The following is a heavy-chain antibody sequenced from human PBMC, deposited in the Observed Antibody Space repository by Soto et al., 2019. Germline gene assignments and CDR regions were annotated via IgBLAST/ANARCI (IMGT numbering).Heavy chain of an antibody. J-gene: IGHJ4*02. D-gene: IGHD3-9*01. Sequence: SETLSLTCTVSGGSISSSSYYWGWIRQPPGKGLEWIGSIYYSGSTYYNPSLKSRVTISVDTSKNQFSLQLSSVTAADTAVYYCARQPRILTGYSGHFDYWGLGTPVTVSS. CDR1: GGSISSSSYY. CDR2: IYYSGST. CDR3: ARQPRILTGYSGHFDY. V-gene: IGHV4-39*01.